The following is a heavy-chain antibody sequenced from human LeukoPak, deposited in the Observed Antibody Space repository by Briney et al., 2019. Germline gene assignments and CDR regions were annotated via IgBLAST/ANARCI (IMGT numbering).Heavy chain of an antibody. D-gene: IGHD3-10*01. J-gene: IGHJ4*02. V-gene: IGHV1-69*01. CDR3: ARARGWDGSGSYYIPYYFDY. CDR1: GGTFSSYA. Sequence: VASVKVSCKASGGTFSSYAISWVRQAPGQGLEWMGGIIPIFGTANYAQKFRGRVTITADESTSTAYMELSSLRSEDTAVYYCARARGWDGSGSYYIPYYFDYWGQGTLVTVSS. CDR2: IIPIFGTA.